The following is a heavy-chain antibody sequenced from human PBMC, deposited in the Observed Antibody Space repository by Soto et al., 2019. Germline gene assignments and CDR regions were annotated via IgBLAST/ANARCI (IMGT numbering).Heavy chain of an antibody. Sequence: QITLKESGPTLVRPPQTLTLTCTFSGFSLTSGVGVGWIRQPPGKALEWLALIYWDDDKRYSPSLKNRLTITKXTXXXHMXLTMTNVGPVDTATYFCAHIDPEIVTVGGHGGFDYWGQGTLVTVSS. D-gene: IGHD5-12*01. J-gene: IGHJ4*02. CDR2: IYWDDDK. CDR3: AHIDPEIVTVGGHGGFDY. V-gene: IGHV2-5*02. CDR1: GFSLTSGVG.